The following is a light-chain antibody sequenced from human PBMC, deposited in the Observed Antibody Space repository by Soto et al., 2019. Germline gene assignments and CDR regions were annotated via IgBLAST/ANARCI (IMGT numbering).Light chain of an antibody. CDR3: MQALPTPYT. J-gene: IGKJ2*01. CDR2: LGF. CDR1: QRLLHSNGNNF. V-gene: IGKV2-28*01. Sequence: EIVMTQSPPSLTVTPGEPASISCRSSQRLLHSNGNNFLDWYLQKPGQSPQLLIYLGFNRASGVPDRVSGSGAGTDFTLKISRVEAEDVGVYYCMQALPTPYTFGQGTKLEIK.